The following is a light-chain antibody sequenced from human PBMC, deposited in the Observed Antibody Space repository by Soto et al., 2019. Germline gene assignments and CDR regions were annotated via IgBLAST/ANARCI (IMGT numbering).Light chain of an antibody. Sequence: QSVLTQPASVSGSPGQSITISCTGTISDVGNYNYVSWYQLHPGKAPKLLIYDVSDRPSGVSNRFSGSKSGTTASLTISGXXAEDEGDYYCSSYTSTFTVVFGGGTKLTVL. J-gene: IGLJ2*01. CDR1: ISDVGNYNY. CDR2: DVS. CDR3: SSYTSTFTVV. V-gene: IGLV2-14*03.